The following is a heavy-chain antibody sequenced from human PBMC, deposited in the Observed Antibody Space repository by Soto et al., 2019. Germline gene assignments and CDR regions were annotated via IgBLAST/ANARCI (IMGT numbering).Heavy chain of an antibody. Sequence: ASVKVSCKASGYTFTSYDMNWVRQATGQGLEWMGWMNPNSGNTGYAQKFQGRVTMTRNTSISTAYMELSSLRSEDTAVYYCARHRRITIFGVVNRYYFDYWGQGTLVTVSS. V-gene: IGHV1-8*01. CDR1: GYTFTSYD. J-gene: IGHJ4*02. CDR3: ARHRRITIFGVVNRYYFDY. CDR2: MNPNSGNT. D-gene: IGHD3-3*01.